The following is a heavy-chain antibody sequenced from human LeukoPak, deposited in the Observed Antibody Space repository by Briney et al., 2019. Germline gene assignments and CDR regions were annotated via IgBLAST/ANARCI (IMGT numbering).Heavy chain of an antibody. V-gene: IGHV1-8*02. CDR3: ARGSSWYYYYYYMDV. Sequence: GASVKVSCKASGYTFTSYDINWVRQATGQGLEWMGWMNPNSGNTGYAQKFQGRVTMTRNTSTSTAYMELSSLRSEDTAVYYCARGSSWYYYYYYMDVWGKGTTVTISS. D-gene: IGHD6-13*01. CDR1: GYTFTSYD. J-gene: IGHJ6*03. CDR2: MNPNSGNT.